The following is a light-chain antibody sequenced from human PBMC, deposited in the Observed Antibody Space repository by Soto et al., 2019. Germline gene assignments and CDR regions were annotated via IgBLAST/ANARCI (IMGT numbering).Light chain of an antibody. Sequence: QSALTQPPSASGSPGQSVAISCTGSSSDVGSSNYVSWYQQHPGKAPKLMIYEVSDRPSGVPDRFSGSKSGNTASLTVSGLKPEDEADYYCSSYAGTHIVFGTGTKVTVL. CDR2: EVS. CDR1: SSDVGSSNY. CDR3: SSYAGTHIV. J-gene: IGLJ1*01. V-gene: IGLV2-8*01.